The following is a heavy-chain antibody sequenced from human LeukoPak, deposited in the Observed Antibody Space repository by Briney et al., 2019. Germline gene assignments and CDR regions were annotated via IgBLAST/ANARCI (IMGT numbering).Heavy chain of an antibody. CDR3: AKTLRSGDWYFDL. D-gene: IGHD2-15*01. CDR1: GFTFSSYG. Sequence: GRSLRLSCAASGFTFSSYGMHWVRQAPGKGLEWVAVIWYDGSNKYYADSVKGRFTISRDNSKNTLYLQMNSLRAEDTAVYYCAKTLRSGDWYFDLWGRGTLVTVSS. J-gene: IGHJ2*01. CDR2: IWYDGSNK. V-gene: IGHV3-33*06.